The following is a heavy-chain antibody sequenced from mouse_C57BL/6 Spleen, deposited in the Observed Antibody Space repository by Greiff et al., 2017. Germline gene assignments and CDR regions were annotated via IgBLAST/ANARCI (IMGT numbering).Heavy chain of an antibody. Sequence: VQLQESGPGLVAPSQSLSITCTVSGFSLTSYAISWVRQPPGKGLEWLGVIWTGGGTNYNSALKSRLSISKDNSKSQVFLKMNSLQTDDTARYYCARNSRCDYDGAMDYWGQGTSVTVSS. J-gene: IGHJ4*01. V-gene: IGHV2-9-1*01. CDR1: GFSLTSYA. D-gene: IGHD2-4*01. CDR2: IWTGGGT. CDR3: ARNSRCDYDGAMDY.